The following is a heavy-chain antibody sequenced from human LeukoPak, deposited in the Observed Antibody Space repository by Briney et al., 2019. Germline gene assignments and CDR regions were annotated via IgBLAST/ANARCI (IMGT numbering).Heavy chain of an antibody. V-gene: IGHV3-30*02. CDR1: GFTFSSYG. J-gene: IGHJ5*02. D-gene: IGHD2-2*01. Sequence: GGSLRLSCAASGFTFSSYGMHWVRQAPGKGLEWVAFIRYDGSNKYYADSVKGRFTISRDNSKNTLYLQMNSLRTEDTAVYYCPKSTVPAANFVFDPWGQGTLVTVSS. CDR2: IRYDGSNK. CDR3: PKSTVPAANFVFDP.